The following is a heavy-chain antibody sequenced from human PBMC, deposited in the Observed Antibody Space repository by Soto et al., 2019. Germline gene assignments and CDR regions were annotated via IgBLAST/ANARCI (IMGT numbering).Heavy chain of an antibody. Sequence: GASVKVSCKASGGTFSGYAFSWVRQAPGQGLEWMGGIIPLFGTANYTQKFLGRVTITADESTSTAYMELSSLTSDDTAVYYCACDVDTSMVPIRYYYDYWGQGTLVTVSS. D-gene: IGHD5-18*01. CDR3: ACDVDTSMVPIRYYYDY. CDR2: IIPLFGTA. CDR1: GGTFSGYA. V-gene: IGHV1-69*13. J-gene: IGHJ4*02.